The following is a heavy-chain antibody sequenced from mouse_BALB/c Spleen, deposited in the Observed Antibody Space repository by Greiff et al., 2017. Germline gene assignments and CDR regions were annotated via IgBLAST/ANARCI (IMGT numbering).Heavy chain of an antibody. V-gene: IGHV1S126*01. J-gene: IGHJ3*01. Sequence: QVQLQQSGPQLVRPGASVKISCKASGYSFTSYWMHWVKQRPGQGLEWIGMIDPSDSETRLNQKFKDKATLTVDKSSSTAYMQLSSPTSEDSAVYYCARQGSYYEAWFAYWGQGTLVTVSA. CDR3: ARQGSYYEAWFAY. D-gene: IGHD1-1*02. CDR1: GYSFTSYW. CDR2: IDPSDSET.